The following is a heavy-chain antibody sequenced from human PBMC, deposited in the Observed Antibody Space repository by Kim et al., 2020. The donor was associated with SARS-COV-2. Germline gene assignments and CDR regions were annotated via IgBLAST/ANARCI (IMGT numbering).Heavy chain of an antibody. D-gene: IGHD6-13*01. V-gene: IGHV1-2*02. CDR2: INPNSGGT. CDR1: GYTFTGYY. J-gene: IGHJ5*02. CDR3: AREGDSSSGYDGNRFDP. Sequence: ASVKVSCKASGYTFTGYYMHWVRKAPGQGLEWMGWINPNSGGTNYAQKFQGRVTMTRDTSISTAYMELSRLRTDDTAVYYCAREGDSSSGYDGNRFDPWGQGTLVTVSS.